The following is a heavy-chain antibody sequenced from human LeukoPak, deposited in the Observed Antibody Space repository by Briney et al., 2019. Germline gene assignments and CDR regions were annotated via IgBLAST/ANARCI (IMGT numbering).Heavy chain of an antibody. J-gene: IGHJ6*03. CDR1: GFTFSTYG. D-gene: IGHD3-10*01. CDR3: AKEIYGWDVMDV. V-gene: IGHV3-30*02. CDR2: IRYDGSNK. Sequence: GGSLRLSCAASGFTFSTYGMHWVRQAPGKGLEWVAFIRYDGSNKYYAEFVKGRFTISRDNSKNTLYLQMNNLRPEDTAVYYCAKEIYGWDVMDVWGKGTTVTISS.